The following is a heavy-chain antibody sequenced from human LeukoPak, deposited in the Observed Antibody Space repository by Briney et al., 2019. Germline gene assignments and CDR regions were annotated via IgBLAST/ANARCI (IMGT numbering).Heavy chain of an antibody. CDR3: ARALYYYDSSGYYPLGY. J-gene: IGHJ4*02. V-gene: IGHV1-18*01. D-gene: IGHD3-22*01. CDR1: GYTFTSYG. CDR2: ISAYNGNT. Sequence: ASVKVSCKASGYTFTSYGINWVRQAPGQGLEWMGWISAYNGNTNYAQKLQGRVTMTTDTSTSTAYMELRSLRSDDTAVYYCARALYYYDSSGYYPLGYWGQGTLVTVSS.